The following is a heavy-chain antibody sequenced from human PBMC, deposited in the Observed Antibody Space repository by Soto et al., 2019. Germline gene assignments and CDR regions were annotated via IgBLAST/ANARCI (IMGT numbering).Heavy chain of an antibody. J-gene: IGHJ4*02. V-gene: IGHV1-18*01. CDR2: ISAYNGNT. CDR1: GYTFTSSG. CDR3: ARDVYCRCSSCYVGRRVCDY. D-gene: IGHD2-2*01. Sequence: GASVKVSCKTVGYTFTSSGVSWVRQAPGQGLEWMGWISAYNGNTNYAQKLQGRVTMTTDTPTSTAYMELRSLRSDDTAVYYCARDVYCRCSSCYVGRRVCDYCGQGTLVT.